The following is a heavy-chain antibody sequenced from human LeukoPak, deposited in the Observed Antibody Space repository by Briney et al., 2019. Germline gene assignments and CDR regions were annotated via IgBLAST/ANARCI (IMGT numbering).Heavy chain of an antibody. J-gene: IGHJ4*02. CDR1: GFTSSSYS. CDR3: ARGYFDWPEYYFDY. D-gene: IGHD3-9*01. Sequence: GGSLRLSYAASGFTSSSYSMNWVRQAPGKGLEWVSYISSSSSTIYYADSVKGRFTISRDNAKNSLYLQMNSLRAEDTAVYYCARGYFDWPEYYFDYWGQGTLVTVSS. V-gene: IGHV3-48*04. CDR2: ISSSSSTI.